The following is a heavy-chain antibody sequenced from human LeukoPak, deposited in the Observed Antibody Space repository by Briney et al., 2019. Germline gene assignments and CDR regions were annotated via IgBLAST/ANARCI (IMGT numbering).Heavy chain of an antibody. CDR2: ISTSGST. CDR1: GGSINNYY. CDR3: ARDPSTWYFDY. J-gene: IGHJ4*02. D-gene: IGHD3-3*02. V-gene: IGHV4-4*07. Sequence: SETLSLTCTVSGGSINNYYWSWIRQPAGKGLEWIGLISTSGSTNYNPSLKSRVTMSVDTSKNQFSLKLSSVTAADTAVYYCARDPSTWYFDYWGQGTLVTVSS.